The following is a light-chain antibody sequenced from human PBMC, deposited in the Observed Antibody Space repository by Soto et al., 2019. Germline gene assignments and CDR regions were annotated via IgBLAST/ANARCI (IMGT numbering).Light chain of an antibody. V-gene: IGKV3-20*01. CDR3: QQSGSSPLT. CDR1: QSVSSNY. J-gene: IGKJ4*01. Sequence: EIVLTQSPGTLSLSPGERATLSCRASQSVSSNYLAWYQQKPGQAPRLLIYGASSRATGIPDRFSGSGSGNDFTLTSSRPEPDDVALYHCQQSGSSPLTFGGGTKVEIK. CDR2: GAS.